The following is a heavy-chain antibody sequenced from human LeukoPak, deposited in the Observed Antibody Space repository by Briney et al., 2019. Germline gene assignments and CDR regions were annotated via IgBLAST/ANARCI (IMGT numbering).Heavy chain of an antibody. J-gene: IGHJ5*02. Sequence: APVKVSCKASGYTFTSYDINWVRQATGQGLEWMGWMNPNSGNTGYAQKFQGRVTMTRNTSISTAYMELSSLRSEDTAVYYCARGSRLWVTLNNWFDPRGQGTLVTVSS. V-gene: IGHV1-8*01. CDR2: MNPNSGNT. D-gene: IGHD5-18*01. CDR3: ARGSRLWVTLNNWFDP. CDR1: GYTFTSYD.